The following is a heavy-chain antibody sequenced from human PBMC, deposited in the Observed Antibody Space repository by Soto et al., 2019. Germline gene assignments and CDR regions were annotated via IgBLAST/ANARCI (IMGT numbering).Heavy chain of an antibody. J-gene: IGHJ6*02. CDR3: ARLYYDYV. CDR1: GYDFRTYS. D-gene: IGHD3-3*01. V-gene: IGHV3-48*02. Sequence: GGSLRLSCRASGYDFRTYSMSWVRQAPGQGLEWIAYVSLDSDTIQYADSVKGRFTISRDDAENSLYLQMDSLRDEDTATYYCARLYYDYVWGQGTTVTVS. CDR2: VSLDSDTI.